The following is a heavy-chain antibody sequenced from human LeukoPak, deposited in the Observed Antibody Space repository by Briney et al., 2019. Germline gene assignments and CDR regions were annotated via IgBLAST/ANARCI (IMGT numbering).Heavy chain of an antibody. J-gene: IGHJ4*02. D-gene: IGHD3-3*01. CDR2: INHSGST. V-gene: IGHV4-34*01. CDR3: ARTRGDFWSGYPYYFDY. Sequence: PSETLSLTCAAYGGSFSGYYWSWIRQPPGKGLEWIGEINHSGSTNYNPSLKSRVTISVDTSKNQFSLKLSSVTAADTAVYYCARTRGDFWSGYPYYFDYWGQGTLVIVSS. CDR1: GGSFSGYY.